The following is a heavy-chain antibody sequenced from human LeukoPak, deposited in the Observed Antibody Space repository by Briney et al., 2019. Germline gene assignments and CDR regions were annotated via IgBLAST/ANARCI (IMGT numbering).Heavy chain of an antibody. CDR1: GGSISSGGYS. V-gene: IGHV4-30-2*01. CDR3: ARRLHYYDSSGYYDY. J-gene: IGHJ4*02. Sequence: PSETLSLTCAVSGGSISSGGYSWSWTRQPPGKGLEWIGYIYHSGSTYYNPSLKSRVTISVDRSKNQFSLKLSSVTAADTAVYYCARRLHYYDSSGYYDYWGQGTLVTVSS. D-gene: IGHD3-22*01. CDR2: IYHSGST.